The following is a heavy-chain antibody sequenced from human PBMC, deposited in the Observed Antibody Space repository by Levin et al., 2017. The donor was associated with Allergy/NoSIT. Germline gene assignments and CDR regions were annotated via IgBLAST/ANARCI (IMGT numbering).Heavy chain of an antibody. Sequence: GESLKISCAASGFSFNNYAMSWVRQAPGKGLEWVSGISGSSGGTYYADSVKGRFTISRDNSKSTLYLQMNRLRAEDTALYYCVKAGYVATMWHAFDIWGQGTMVTVSS. CDR2: ISGSSGGT. J-gene: IGHJ3*02. V-gene: IGHV3-23*01. CDR1: GFSFNNYA. D-gene: IGHD5-12*01. CDR3: VKAGYVATMWHAFDI.